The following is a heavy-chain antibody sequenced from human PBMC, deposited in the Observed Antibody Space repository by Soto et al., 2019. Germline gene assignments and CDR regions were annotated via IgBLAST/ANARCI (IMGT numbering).Heavy chain of an antibody. Sequence: GGSLRLSCGVSGFTFRSYAMYWVRQAPGKGLEWVAVITHDGSQKYYADSVKGRFTISRDNSKNTLYLQINSLRADDTAVYYCAKECSDHRITAAAIDYWGQGARVTVSS. CDR3: AKECSDHRITAAAIDY. V-gene: IGHV3-30-3*01. J-gene: IGHJ4*02. D-gene: IGHD6-25*01. CDR2: ITHDGSQK. CDR1: GFTFRSYA.